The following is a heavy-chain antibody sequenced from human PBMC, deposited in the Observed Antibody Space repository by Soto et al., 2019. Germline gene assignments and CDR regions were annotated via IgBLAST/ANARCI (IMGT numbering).Heavy chain of an antibody. CDR3: ARALMTTVVTYYFDY. J-gene: IGHJ4*02. V-gene: IGHV1-69*13. CDR1: GGTFSSYA. Sequence: ASVKVSCKASGGTFSSYAISWVRQAPGQGLEWMGGIIPIFGTANYAQKFQGRVTITADESTSTAYMELSSLRSGDTAVYYCARALMTTVVTYYFDYCGQGILVTVSS. CDR2: IIPIFGTA. D-gene: IGHD4-17*01.